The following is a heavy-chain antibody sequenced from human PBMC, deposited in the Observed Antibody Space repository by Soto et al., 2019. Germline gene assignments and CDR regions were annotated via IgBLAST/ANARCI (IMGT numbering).Heavy chain of an antibody. CDR2: ISSPGTTM. V-gene: IGHV3-11*01. J-gene: IGHJ6*02. CDR1: GFILSDYE. Sequence: GGSLGLSCAASGFILSDYEMNWVRQAPGKGLEWMSYISSPGTTMYYTHSVQGRFTISRDNAKNLLYLQMNSLRDEDTAVYYCGIDFIGYNYGMDVWGQGTTVTVSS. CDR3: GIDFIGYNYGMDV. D-gene: IGHD3-16*02.